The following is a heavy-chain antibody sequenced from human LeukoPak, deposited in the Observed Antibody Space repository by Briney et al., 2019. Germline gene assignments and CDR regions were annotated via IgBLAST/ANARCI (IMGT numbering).Heavy chain of an antibody. CDR3: ARGPVVAAPFDY. CDR1: GFTVSSNY. Sequence: GGSLRLSCAASGFTVSSNYMSWVRHAPGKGLEWVSVIYSGGSTYYADSVKGRFTISRDNSKNTLYLQMNSLRAEDTAVYYCARGPVVAAPFDYWGQGTLVTVSS. CDR2: IYSGGST. V-gene: IGHV3-66*01. J-gene: IGHJ4*02. D-gene: IGHD2-15*01.